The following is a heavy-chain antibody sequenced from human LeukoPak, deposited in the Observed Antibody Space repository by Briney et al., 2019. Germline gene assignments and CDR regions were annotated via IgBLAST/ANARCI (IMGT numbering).Heavy chain of an antibody. CDR2: ISGIGGST. V-gene: IGHV3-23*01. CDR3: AKVYCSSTSCYFDY. CDR1: GFTFSSYA. Sequence: GGSLRLSCAASGFTFSSYAMSGVRPAPGRGLEWVSAISGIGGSTYDADSVKGRFTISSDNSKTTLSLQMNSLRAEDTAVYYCAKVYCSSTSCYFDYWGQGTLVTVSS. J-gene: IGHJ4*02. D-gene: IGHD2-2*01.